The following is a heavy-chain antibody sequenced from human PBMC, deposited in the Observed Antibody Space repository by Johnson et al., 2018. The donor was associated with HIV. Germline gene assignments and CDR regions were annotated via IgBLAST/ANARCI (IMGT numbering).Heavy chain of an antibody. Sequence: VQLVESGGGLVQPGGSLRLSCAASGFTVSSNYMSWVRQGPGKGLEWVSVINSGGDTYYADSVKGRCTISRDNSKNTLYLQMNSLRAEDTAVYYCARACRDGYTCDVYDIWGRGTMLTVSS. CDR2: INSGGDT. D-gene: IGHD5-24*01. CDR1: GFTVSSNY. CDR3: ARACRDGYTCDVYDI. V-gene: IGHV3-66*01. J-gene: IGHJ3*02.